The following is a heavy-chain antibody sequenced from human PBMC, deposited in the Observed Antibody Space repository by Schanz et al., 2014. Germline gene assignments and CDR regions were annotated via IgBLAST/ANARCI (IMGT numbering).Heavy chain of an antibody. Sequence: QGQLVQSGAEVKKPGASVKVSCKASGYSFTTYDVNWVRQATGQGLEWMGWMNPTTGNRGYAQNFQGRLTMTRDTSTSTVYMELSSLRSEDTAVYYCARDGEAAAGCDYWGQGTLVTVSS. CDR3: ARDGEAAAGCDY. V-gene: IGHV1-8*01. CDR1: GYSFTTYD. D-gene: IGHD6-13*01. CDR2: MNPTTGNR. J-gene: IGHJ4*02.